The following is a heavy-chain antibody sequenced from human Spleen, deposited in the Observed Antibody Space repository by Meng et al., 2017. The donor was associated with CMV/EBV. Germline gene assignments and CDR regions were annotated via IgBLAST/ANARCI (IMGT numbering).Heavy chain of an antibody. CDR2: ISTDGSNK. D-gene: IGHD3-16*01. Sequence: SGITVTNYGMQWVSQDPGKGMEWVAVISTDGSNKFYGDSVKGRFTISRDNSKNILYLQVNRLSAEDTAVYYCAKDPIPHAYYYYFDFWGQGTLVTVSS. V-gene: IGHV3-30*18. J-gene: IGHJ4*02. CDR1: GITVTNYG. CDR3: AKDPIPHAYYYYFDF.